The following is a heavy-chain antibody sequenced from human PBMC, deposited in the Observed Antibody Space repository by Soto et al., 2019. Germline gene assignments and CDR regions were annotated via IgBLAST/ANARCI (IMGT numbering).Heavy chain of an antibody. Sequence: PXVSLRLSFAACRFTFSIYGMSWVRQVPGKGLEWVSTISDSGDSAYYADSVKGRFTISRDNSKNTLYLQMNSLRAEDTAVYYCAPPYGGKIGDAPDLWGQGTMVTVSS. CDR2: ISDSGDSA. CDR3: APPYGGKIGDAPDL. V-gene: IGHV3-23*01. CDR1: RFTFSIYG. J-gene: IGHJ3*01. D-gene: IGHD2-15*01.